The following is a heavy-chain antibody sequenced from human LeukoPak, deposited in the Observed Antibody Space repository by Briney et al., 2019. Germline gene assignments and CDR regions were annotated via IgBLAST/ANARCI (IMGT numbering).Heavy chain of an antibody. V-gene: IGHV1-69*16. Sequence: ASVKVSCKASGGTFSSYTISWVRQAPGQGLEWMGRIIPILGIANYAQKFQGRVTITTDESTSTAYMELSSLRSEDTAVYYCARAKDDILTGLGYWGQGTLVTVSS. CDR3: ARAKDDILTGLGY. D-gene: IGHD3-9*01. CDR1: GGTFSSYT. CDR2: IIPILGIA. J-gene: IGHJ4*02.